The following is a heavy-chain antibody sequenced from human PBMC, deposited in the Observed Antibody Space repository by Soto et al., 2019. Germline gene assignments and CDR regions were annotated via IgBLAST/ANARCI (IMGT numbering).Heavy chain of an antibody. D-gene: IGHD3-16*01. CDR3: ARAWRSANVDY. CDR1: GYTFTSYA. V-gene: IGHV1-3*01. Sequence: QVPLVQSGAEVKKPGASVKVSCKASGYTFTSYAMHWVRQAPGQRLEWMGWINAGNGNTKYSQKFQGRVTITRDTSASAAYTELSRLRSEDTAVYYCARAWRSANVDYWGQGTLVTVSS. CDR2: INAGNGNT. J-gene: IGHJ4*02.